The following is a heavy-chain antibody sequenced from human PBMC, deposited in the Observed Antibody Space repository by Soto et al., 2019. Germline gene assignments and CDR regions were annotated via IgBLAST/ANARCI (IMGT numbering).Heavy chain of an antibody. CDR1: GYSFTSYW. J-gene: IGHJ6*03. Sequence: GESLKISCKGSGYSFTSYWIGWVRQMPGKGLEWMGIIYPGDSDTRYSPSFQGQVTISADKSISTAYLQWSSLKASDTAMYYCATQLGTTGTTDYYYYMDVWGKGTTVTVSS. V-gene: IGHV5-51*01. CDR3: ATQLGTTGTTDYYYYMDV. D-gene: IGHD1-1*01. CDR2: IYPGDSDT.